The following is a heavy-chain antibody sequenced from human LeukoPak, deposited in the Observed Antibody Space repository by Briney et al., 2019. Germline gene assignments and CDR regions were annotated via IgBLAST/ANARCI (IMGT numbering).Heavy chain of an antibody. CDR1: GYTFTGYY. CDR2: INPNSGGT. J-gene: IGHJ5*02. D-gene: IGHD3-16*01. Sequence: ASVKVSCKASGYTFTGYYMHWVRQAPGQGLEWMGWINPNSGGTNYAQKFQGRVTMTRDTSISTAYMELSRLRSDDTAVYYCARPRIEGDWFDPWGQGTLVTVSS. CDR3: ARPRIEGDWFDP. V-gene: IGHV1-2*02.